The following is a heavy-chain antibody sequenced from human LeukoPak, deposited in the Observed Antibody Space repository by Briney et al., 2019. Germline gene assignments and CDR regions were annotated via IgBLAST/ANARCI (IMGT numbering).Heavy chain of an antibody. CDR2: INTSGGST. Sequence: PGRSLRLSCAASAFTVSIYAITCVRQAPGKGLEWVSSINTSGGSTYYAGSGTGRFTISRNPSKKPLYLQMNSLRTEDTAIYYCAKDPRVGACEAEYFQNWGQGTMVTVSS. J-gene: IGHJ1*01. CDR1: AFTVSIYA. CDR3: AKDPRVGACEAEYFQN. D-gene: IGHD1-26*01. V-gene: IGHV3-23*01.